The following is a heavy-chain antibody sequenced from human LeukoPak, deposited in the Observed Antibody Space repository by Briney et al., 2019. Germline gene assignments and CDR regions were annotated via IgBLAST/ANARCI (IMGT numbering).Heavy chain of an antibody. CDR2: INHSGST. D-gene: IGHD3-22*01. J-gene: IGHJ4*02. V-gene: IGHV4-34*01. CDR1: GGSFSGYY. CDR3: ARSVKDYYDSSGYSEHDY. Sequence: PSETLSLTCAVYGGSFSGYYWSWIRQPPGKGLEWIGEINHSGSTNYHPSLKSRVTISVDTSKNQFSLKLSSVTAADTAVYYCARSVKDYYDSSGYSEHDYWGQGTLVTVSS.